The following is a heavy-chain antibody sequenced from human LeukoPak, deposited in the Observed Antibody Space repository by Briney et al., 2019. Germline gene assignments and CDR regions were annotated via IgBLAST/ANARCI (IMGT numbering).Heavy chain of an antibody. CDR2: ISYDGNHQ. CDR3: AKKSLGRAPPTPFDY. D-gene: IGHD7-27*01. CDR1: GFTFRSFG. Sequence: GRTLRLSCAVSGFTFRSFGTHCGRGAPAKGQERVAVISYDGNHQFYTDSSKGRFTISRDDSQNTLFLKVNSLRAEDRAVYYCAKKSLGRAPPTPFDYWGRGTLVTVSS. J-gene: IGHJ4*02. V-gene: IGHV3-30*18.